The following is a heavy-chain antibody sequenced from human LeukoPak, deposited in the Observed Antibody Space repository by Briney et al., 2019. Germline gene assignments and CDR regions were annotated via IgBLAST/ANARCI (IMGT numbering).Heavy chain of an antibody. CDR1: GFTFSSYN. CDR3: TSRGTLYGY. J-gene: IGHJ4*02. D-gene: IGHD2/OR15-2a*01. Sequence: GGSLRLSCAASGFTFSSYNMNWVRQAPGKGLEWISYISSTSGNIDYADYVKGRFTISRDNAKTSIYLQMNSLRAEDTAVYYCTSRGTLYGYWGQGTLVTVSS. V-gene: IGHV3-48*01. CDR2: ISSTSGNI.